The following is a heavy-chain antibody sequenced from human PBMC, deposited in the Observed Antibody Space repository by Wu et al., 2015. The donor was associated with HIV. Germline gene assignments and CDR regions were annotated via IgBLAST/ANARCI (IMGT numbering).Heavy chain of an antibody. D-gene: IGHD3-10*01. Sequence: QAHLVQSGPEVRVPGASVKVSCKTSGYTFAIYDINWVRQAAGQGLEWMGWMNPNSGNTGYAEKFQYRIIMTRDTSTSTAYMELSFLNSEDTAVYYCARAHYYGSGRPTGLYYAMDEWGQGTTVTVSS. CDR3: ARAHYYGSGRPTGLYYAMDE. J-gene: IGHJ6*02. CDR1: GYTFAIYD. V-gene: IGHV1-8*01. CDR2: MNPNSGNT.